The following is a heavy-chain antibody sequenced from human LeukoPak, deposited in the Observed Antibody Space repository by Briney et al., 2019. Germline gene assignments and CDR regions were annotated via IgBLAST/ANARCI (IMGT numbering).Heavy chain of an antibody. D-gene: IGHD5-18*01. CDR2: IKKDGSEK. J-gene: IGHJ4*02. CDR3: ATEAEISFGYLY. V-gene: IGHV3-7*01. CDR1: GFTFSNSW. Sequence: HPGGSLRLSCIASGFTFSNSWMTWVRQAPGKGLEWVANIKKDGSEKNHADSVKGRFTISRDNAKNSLYLQMNSLRVEDTAIYYCATEAEISFGYLYWGQGTLVTVSS.